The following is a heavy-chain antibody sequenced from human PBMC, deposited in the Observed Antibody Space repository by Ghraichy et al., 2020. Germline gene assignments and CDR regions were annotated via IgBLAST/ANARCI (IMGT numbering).Heavy chain of an antibody. J-gene: IGHJ4*02. CDR1: GGSISSSSYY. CDR2: IYYSGST. CDR3: ARQLGDYYDSSGLYYFDY. V-gene: IGHV4-39*01. Sequence: SETLSLTCTVSGGSISSSSYYWGWIRQPPGKGLEWIGSIYYSGSTYYNPSLKSRVTISVDTSKNQFSLKLSSVTAADTAVYYCARQLGDYYDSSGLYYFDYWGQGTLVTVSS. D-gene: IGHD3-22*01.